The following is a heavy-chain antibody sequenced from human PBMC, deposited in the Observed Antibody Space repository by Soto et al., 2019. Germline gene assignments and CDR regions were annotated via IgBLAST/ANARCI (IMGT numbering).Heavy chain of an antibody. CDR2: ISYDGSNK. V-gene: IGHV3-30*18. Sequence: PGGSLRLSCAASGFTFSSYGMHWVRQAPGKGLEWVAVISYDGSNKYYADSVKGRFTISRDNSKNTLYLQMNSLRAEDTAVYYCAKGDSYCYGSGSSYFDYWGQGTLVTVSS. CDR3: AKGDSYCYGSGSSYFDY. J-gene: IGHJ4*02. CDR1: GFTFSSYG. D-gene: IGHD3-10*01.